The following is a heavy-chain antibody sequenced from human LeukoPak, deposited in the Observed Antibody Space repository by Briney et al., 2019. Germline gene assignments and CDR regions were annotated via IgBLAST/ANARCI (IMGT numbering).Heavy chain of an antibody. V-gene: IGHV1-18*01. J-gene: IGHJ1*01. Sequence: GASVKVSCKTSGYTFSNYGINWVRQAPGQGLQWMGWISGYNGDTKLALNLQDRVTMTSDTSTKTAYMELRDLRPDDTAVYFCARGGSSWSAEYFQHWGQGALVTVSS. CDR1: GYTFSNYG. CDR3: ARGGSSWSAEYFQH. D-gene: IGHD6-13*01. CDR2: ISGYNGDT.